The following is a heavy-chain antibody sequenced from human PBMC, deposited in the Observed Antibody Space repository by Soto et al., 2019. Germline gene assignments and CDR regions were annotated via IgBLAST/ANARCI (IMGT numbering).Heavy chain of an antibody. J-gene: IGHJ4*02. CDR3: ATPKKGNFDSDTTFFDY. Sequence: SETLSLNCTVSGGSISSSIYYRGWIRHAPGKGLEWIANIKYSGYTFYSPSFNSRVTISLDTSQNQFSLKLSSVTAADTAVYYCATPKKGNFDSDTTFFDYWGQGILVTVSS. V-gene: IGHV4-39*01. CDR1: GGSISSSIYY. CDR2: IKYSGYT. D-gene: IGHD3-9*01.